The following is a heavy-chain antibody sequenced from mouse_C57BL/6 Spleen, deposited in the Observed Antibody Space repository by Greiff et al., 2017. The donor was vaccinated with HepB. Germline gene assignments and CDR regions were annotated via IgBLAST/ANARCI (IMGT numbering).Heavy chain of an antibody. CDR1: GFTFSNYW. D-gene: IGHD4-1*01. CDR2: IRLKSDNYAT. Sequence: DVQLQESGGGLVQPGGSMKLSCVASGFTFSNYWMNWVRQSPEKGLEWVAQIRLKSDNYATHYAESVKGRFTISRDDSKSSVYLQMNNLRAEDTGIYYCTANWEGWFAYWGQGTLVTVSA. CDR3: TANWEGWFAY. J-gene: IGHJ3*01. V-gene: IGHV6-3*01.